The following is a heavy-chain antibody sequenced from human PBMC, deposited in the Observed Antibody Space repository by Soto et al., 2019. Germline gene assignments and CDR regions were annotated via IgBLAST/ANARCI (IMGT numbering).Heavy chain of an antibody. V-gene: IGHV2-26*01. CDR1: GFSLSNARMG. Sequence: SGPTLVSPTETLTLTCTVSGFSLSNARMGVSWIRQPPGKALEWLAHIFSNDEKSYSTSLESRLTISKDTSKSQVVLTMTNMDPVVTATYYCARIIRIGAFDYWGQGTLVTVSS. J-gene: IGHJ4*02. CDR2: IFSNDEK. D-gene: IGHD1-26*01. CDR3: ARIIRIGAFDY.